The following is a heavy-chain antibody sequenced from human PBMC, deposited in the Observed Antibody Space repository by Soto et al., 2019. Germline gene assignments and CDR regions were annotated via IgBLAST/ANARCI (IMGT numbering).Heavy chain of an antibody. J-gene: IGHJ3*02. Sequence: PSETLSLTCTVSADSISNYYWSWIRQSPGKGLEWIGYIYYSGSTKYNPSLKSRVTISVDTSKNQFSLKLTSVTAADTAVYYCARSQFGYPHAFDIWGQGTMVIVSS. CDR3: ARSQFGYPHAFDI. CDR2: IYYSGST. CDR1: ADSISNYY. V-gene: IGHV4-59*01. D-gene: IGHD3-10*01.